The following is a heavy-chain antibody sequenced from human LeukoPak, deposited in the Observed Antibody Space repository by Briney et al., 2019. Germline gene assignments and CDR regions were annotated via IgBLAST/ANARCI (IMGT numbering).Heavy chain of an antibody. V-gene: IGHV3-23*01. Sequence: GGSLRLSCAASGFTFSSYGMSWVRQAPGKGLEWVSVISGSGGSTYYADSVKGRFTISRDNSKNTLYLQMNSLRVEDTAVYYCAKGHGDSSGYYYFDSWGQGTLVTVPS. CDR2: ISGSGGST. CDR1: GFTFSSYG. CDR3: AKGHGDSSGYYYFDS. J-gene: IGHJ4*02. D-gene: IGHD3-22*01.